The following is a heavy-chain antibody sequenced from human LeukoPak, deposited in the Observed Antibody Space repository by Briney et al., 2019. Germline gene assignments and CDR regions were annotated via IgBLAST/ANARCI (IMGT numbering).Heavy chain of an antibody. V-gene: IGHV3-48*03. CDR2: ISSSGRSV. CDR1: GFTFSSFD. Sequence: GGSLRLSCAASGFTFSSFDMNWVRHAPGKGLELVSYISSSGRSVYYADSVKGRFTISRDNAKNSLYLQMNSLRAEDTAVYYCARDKREHYDFWSGYYSEYFQHWGQGTLVTVSS. CDR3: ARDKREHYDFWSGYYSEYFQH. D-gene: IGHD3-3*01. J-gene: IGHJ1*01.